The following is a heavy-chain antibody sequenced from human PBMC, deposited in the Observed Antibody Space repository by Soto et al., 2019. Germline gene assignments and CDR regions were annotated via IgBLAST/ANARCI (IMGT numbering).Heavy chain of an antibody. CDR3: ARDWGNSGPPNDYYFDY. Sequence: ASVKVSCKASGYTFTSYGISWVRQAPGQGLEWMGWISAYNGNTNYAQKLQGRVTMTTDTSTSTAYMELRSLRSDDTAVYYCARDWGNSGPPNDYYFDYWGQGTLVTVSS. CDR2: ISAYNGNT. V-gene: IGHV1-18*01. D-gene: IGHD3-16*01. J-gene: IGHJ4*02. CDR1: GYTFTSYG.